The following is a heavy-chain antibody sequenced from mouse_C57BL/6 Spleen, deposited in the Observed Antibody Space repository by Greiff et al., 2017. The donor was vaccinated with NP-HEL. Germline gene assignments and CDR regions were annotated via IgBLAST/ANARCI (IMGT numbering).Heavy chain of an antibody. CDR1: GYSFTGYY. CDR3: ARGDDYAAMDY. V-gene: IGHV1-42*01. Sequence: VQLQQSGPELVKPGASVKISCKASGYSFTGYYMNWVKQSPEKSLEWIGEINPSTGGTTYNQKFKAKATLTVDKSSSTAYMQLKSLTSEDSAVYYCARGDDYAAMDYWGQGTSVTVSS. CDR2: INPSTGGT. J-gene: IGHJ4*01.